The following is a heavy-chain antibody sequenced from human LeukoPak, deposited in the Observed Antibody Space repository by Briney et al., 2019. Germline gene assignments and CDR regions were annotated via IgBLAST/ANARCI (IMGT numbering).Heavy chain of an antibody. Sequence: GGSLRLSCAASGFTLNTYWMSWVRQAPGKGLEWVANIKQDGSEKYYVDSVKGRFTISRDNAKNSLYLQMSSLRVDDTAAYYCARGGGDFWSGYYPSWFVYWGQGTLVTVSS. D-gene: IGHD3-3*01. J-gene: IGHJ4*02. V-gene: IGHV3-7*01. CDR1: GFTLNTYW. CDR3: ARGGGDFWSGYYPSWFVY. CDR2: IKQDGSEK.